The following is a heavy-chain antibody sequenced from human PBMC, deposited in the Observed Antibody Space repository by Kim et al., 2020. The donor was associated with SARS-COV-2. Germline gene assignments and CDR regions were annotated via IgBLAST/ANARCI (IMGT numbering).Heavy chain of an antibody. D-gene: IGHD5-18*01. J-gene: IGHJ6*02. CDR1: GYTFTSYC. CDR3: AREETRGYSYGYSYYYGMDV. V-gene: IGHV1-18*01. Sequence: ATVKVSCKASGYTFTSYCISWVRQAPGQVLEWMGWISPYNGNTNYAQKLQGRVTMTTDTSTSTAYMELRSLRSDDTAVYYCAREETRGYSYGYSYYYGMDVWGQGTTVTVSS. CDR2: ISPYNGNT.